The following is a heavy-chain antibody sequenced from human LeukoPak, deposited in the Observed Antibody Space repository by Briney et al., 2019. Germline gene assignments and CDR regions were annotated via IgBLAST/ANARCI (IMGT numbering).Heavy chain of an antibody. D-gene: IGHD4-17*01. CDR3: ARGVTTYPLGVYYYYMDV. V-gene: IGHV4-61*05. CDR2: IYYSGST. Sequence: PSETLSLTCTVSGGSISSSSYYWGWIRQPPGKGLEWIGYIYYSGSTNYNPSLKSRVTISVDTSKNQFSLKLSSVTAADTAVYYCARGVTTYPLGVYYYYMDVWGKGTTVTVSS. CDR1: GGSISSSSYY. J-gene: IGHJ6*03.